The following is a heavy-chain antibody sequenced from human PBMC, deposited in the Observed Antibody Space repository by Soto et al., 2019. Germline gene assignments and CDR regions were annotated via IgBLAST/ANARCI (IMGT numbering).Heavy chain of an antibody. Sequence: PVESLKISCKASGYNFTAFWIHCFRQMPGKGLEWLGKIDPSDSYTNYSPSFEGHVTISTDNSITTAYLQWSSLRASDTALYFCARVHKNWFDSWAQGTMVTVSS. CDR2: IDPSDSYT. CDR3: ARVHKNWFDS. CDR1: GYNFTAFW. V-gene: IGHV5-10-1*01. J-gene: IGHJ5*01.